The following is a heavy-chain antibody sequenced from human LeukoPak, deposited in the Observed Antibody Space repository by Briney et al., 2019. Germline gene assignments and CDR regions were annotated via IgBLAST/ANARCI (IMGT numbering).Heavy chain of an antibody. D-gene: IGHD3-22*01. J-gene: IGHJ4*02. Sequence: GGSLRLSCAASGFIFSSYAMSWVRQAPGQGLEWVSGMSGNGGTTYYADSVKGRFTISRDNSENTLYLQMNNLRVEDTAVYYCARRDYYDSSGYSPLFDYWGQGTLVTVSS. CDR3: ARRDYYDSSGYSPLFDY. V-gene: IGHV3-23*01. CDR2: MSGNGGTT. CDR1: GFIFSSYA.